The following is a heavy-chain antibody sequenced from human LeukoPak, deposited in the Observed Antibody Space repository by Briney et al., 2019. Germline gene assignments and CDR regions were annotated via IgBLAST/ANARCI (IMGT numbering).Heavy chain of an antibody. D-gene: IGHD1-26*01. CDR1: GFTVSSNY. CDR3: ARDIPRGSTHLDY. CDR2: IYSGGTT. V-gene: IGHV3-66*01. Sequence: GGSLRLSCAASGFTVSSNYISWVRQAPGKGLEWVSVIYSGGTTYYADSVKGRFTISRDNSKNTLYLQMNSLRVEDTAVYYCARDIPRGSTHLDYWGQGTLVTVSA. J-gene: IGHJ4*02.